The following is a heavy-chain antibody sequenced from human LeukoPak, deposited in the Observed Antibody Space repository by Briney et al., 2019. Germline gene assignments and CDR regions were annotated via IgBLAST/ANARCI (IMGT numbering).Heavy chain of an antibody. V-gene: IGHV4-38-2*01. Sequence: SETLSLXCAVSGYSISSGYYWGWIRQPPGKGLEWIGSIYHSGSTYYNPSRKSRVTISVDTSKNQFSLKLSSVTAADTAVYYCARHGTKYYDILTGYYNAFDIWGQGTMVTVSS. D-gene: IGHD3-9*01. CDR1: GYSISSGYY. CDR2: IYHSGST. J-gene: IGHJ3*02. CDR3: ARHGTKYYDILTGYYNAFDI.